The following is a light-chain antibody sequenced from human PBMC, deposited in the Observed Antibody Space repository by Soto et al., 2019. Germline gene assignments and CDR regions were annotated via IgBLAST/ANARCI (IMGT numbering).Light chain of an antibody. CDR1: QSVSSY. CDR3: QQRSNWPPLT. V-gene: IGKV3-11*01. J-gene: IGKJ4*01. CDR2: DAS. Sequence: EIVLTQSPVTLSLSPGERATVSCRASQSVSSYLAWYQQKPGQAPRLLIYDASNRATGIPARFSGSGSGTDFTLTLSSLEPEDFAVYYCQQRSNWPPLTFGGGTKVEIK.